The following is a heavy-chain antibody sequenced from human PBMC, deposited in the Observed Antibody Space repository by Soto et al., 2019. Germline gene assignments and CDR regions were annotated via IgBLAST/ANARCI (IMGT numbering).Heavy chain of an antibody. CDR2: ICYSGSN. D-gene: IGHD6-6*01. V-gene: IGHV4-59*01. CDR1: GGSIRSYY. J-gene: IGHJ4*01. CDR3: ASTEDSISFLFDY. Sequence: SDSLSLTCTVSGGSIRSYYWSWIRQPPGKGLEWIGYICYSGSNNYNPSHKSRVTISLDTSKNQFSLKVSSVTAAAGAVYYCASTEDSISFLFDYWGHGTLATVSS.